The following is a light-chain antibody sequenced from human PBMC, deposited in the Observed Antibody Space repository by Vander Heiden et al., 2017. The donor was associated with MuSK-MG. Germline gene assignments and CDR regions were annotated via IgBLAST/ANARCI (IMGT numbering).Light chain of an antibody. CDR2: QDN. CDR1: TLGNRY. CDR3: QAWAGNSVV. Sequence: SYELTQPPSVSVSPGQTASIPCSGDTLGNRYTSWYQQRPNQSPVLLIYQDNKRPSGIPERFSGSNSGDTATLTISGTQALDEADYYCQAWAGNSVVFGGGTRLTVL. J-gene: IGLJ2*01. V-gene: IGLV3-1*01.